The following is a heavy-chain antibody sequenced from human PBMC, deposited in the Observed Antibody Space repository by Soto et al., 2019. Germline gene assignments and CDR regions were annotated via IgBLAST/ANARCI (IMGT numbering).Heavy chain of an antibody. V-gene: IGHV1-2*04. D-gene: IGHD2-8*01. CDR1: GYTFTGYY. J-gene: IGHJ6*02. CDR2: INPNSGGT. Sequence: ASVKVSCKASGYTFTGYYMHWVRQAPGQGLEWMGWINPNSGGTNYAQKFQGWVTMTRDTSISTAYMELSRLRSDDTAVYYCARDREVAVFCTDVVYYYVMDFCGQGTTVTVYS. CDR3: ARDREVAVFCTDVVYYYVMDF.